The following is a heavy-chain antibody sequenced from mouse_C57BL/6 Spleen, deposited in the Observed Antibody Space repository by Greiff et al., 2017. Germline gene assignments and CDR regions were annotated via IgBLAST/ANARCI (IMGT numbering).Heavy chain of an antibody. CDR2: IDPEDGDT. V-gene: IGHV14-1*01. D-gene: IGHD1-1*01. CDR3: TRGGSSPYWYFDV. Sequence: EVQLQQSGAELVRPGASVKLSCTASGFNIKDYYMHWVKQRPEQGLEWIGRIDPEDGDTEYAPKFQGKATMTADTASNTAYLQLSSRTSEDTAVYYCTRGGSSPYWYFDVWGTGTTVTVSS. J-gene: IGHJ1*03. CDR1: GFNIKDYY.